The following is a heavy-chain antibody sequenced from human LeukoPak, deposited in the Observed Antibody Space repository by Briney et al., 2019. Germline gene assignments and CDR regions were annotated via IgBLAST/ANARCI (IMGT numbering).Heavy chain of an antibody. Sequence: SETLSLTCTVSGGSISTSSYYWGWVRQPPGKGLEWIGNIFYSGSTYYSPSLKSRATISLDTSRNQFSLKLNSVTAADTAIYYCARDFSSSSTVYYYYYMDVWGKGTTVTVSS. CDR3: ARDFSSSSTVYYYYYMDV. D-gene: IGHD6-6*01. CDR1: GGSISTSSYY. J-gene: IGHJ6*03. CDR2: IFYSGST. V-gene: IGHV4-39*07.